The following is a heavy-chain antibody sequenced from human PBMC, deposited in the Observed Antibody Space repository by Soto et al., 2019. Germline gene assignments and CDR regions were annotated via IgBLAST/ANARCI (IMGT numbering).Heavy chain of an antibody. CDR2: ISYDGSNK. D-gene: IGHD3-22*01. V-gene: IGHV3-30*18. J-gene: IGHJ4*02. CDR1: GFTFSSYG. Sequence: GGSLRLSCAPSGFTFSSYGMHWVRQAPGKGLEWVAVISYDGSNKYYADSVKGRFTISRDNSKNTLYLQMNSLRAEDTAVYYCAKDRYYYDSSGYYLDYWGQGTLVTVSS. CDR3: AKDRYYYDSSGYYLDY.